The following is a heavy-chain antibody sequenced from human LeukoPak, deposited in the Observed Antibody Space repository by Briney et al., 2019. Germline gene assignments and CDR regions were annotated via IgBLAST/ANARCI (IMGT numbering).Heavy chain of an antibody. J-gene: IGHJ4*02. CDR1: GLNSSDHY. D-gene: IGHD1-26*01. Sequence: SGGSVRLSCAASGLNSSDHYIDWVRQAPGKGLEGVGRTRNKANSYTTHYAASVKGRFTISRDDSKNSLYQQMNSLKTEDTAVYYCVKPPYTGSDSYDYWGQGTLVTVSS. CDR2: TRNKANSYTT. V-gene: IGHV3-72*01. CDR3: VKPPYTGSDSYDY.